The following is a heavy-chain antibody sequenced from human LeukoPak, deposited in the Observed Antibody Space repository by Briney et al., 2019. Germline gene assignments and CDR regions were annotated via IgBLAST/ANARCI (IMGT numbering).Heavy chain of an antibody. Sequence: GGSLRPSCAASGFTFDDYGMSWVRQAPGKGLEWVSGINWNGGSTGYADSVKGRFTISRDNAKNSLYLQMNSLRAKDTALYYCARVPTRYYYYMDVWGKGTTVTVSS. J-gene: IGHJ6*03. D-gene: IGHD5-12*01. CDR1: GFTFDDYG. CDR2: INWNGGST. V-gene: IGHV3-20*04. CDR3: ARVPTRYYYYMDV.